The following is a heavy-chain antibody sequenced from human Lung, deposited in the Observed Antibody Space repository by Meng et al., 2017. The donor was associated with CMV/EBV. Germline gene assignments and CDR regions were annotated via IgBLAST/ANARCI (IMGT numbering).Heavy chain of an antibody. V-gene: IGHV4-34*09. J-gene: IGHJ3*02. D-gene: IGHD3-10*01. Sequence: SETXSLTCAVYGGSFSGYYWSWIRQPPGKGLEWIGYIYYSGSTYYNPSLKSRVTISVDTSKNQFSLKLSSVTAADTAVYYCARSDGGPPRITMVRGVIINAFDIXGQGXMVTVSS. CDR1: GGSFSGYY. CDR2: IYYSGST. CDR3: ARSDGGPPRITMVRGVIINAFDI.